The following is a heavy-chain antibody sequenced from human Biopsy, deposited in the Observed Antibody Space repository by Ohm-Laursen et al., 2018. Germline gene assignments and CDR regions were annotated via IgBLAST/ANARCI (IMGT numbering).Heavy chain of an antibody. CDR3: AKGGYCTTTSCYMDVDY. Sequence: SLRLSCAASGFSFDNYAMNWVLQAPGKGLEWVSTISGSGGSTYYADSVKGRFTISRDASKNTLYLLMNSLRAEDTAMYYCAKGGYCTTTSCYMDVDYWGQGTLVTVSS. CDR2: ISGSGGST. J-gene: IGHJ4*02. CDR1: GFSFDNYA. V-gene: IGHV3-23*01. D-gene: IGHD2-2*02.